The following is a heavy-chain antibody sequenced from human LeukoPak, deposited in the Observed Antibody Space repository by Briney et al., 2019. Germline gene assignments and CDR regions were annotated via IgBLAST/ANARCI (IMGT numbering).Heavy chain of an antibody. CDR3: ARDLAGASGLHLGY. Sequence: VASVKVSCKASGYTFTDYYMRSVRQAPGQGPEWIGWINPISVGTKYAQKFQGRVTMTRDTSVSTAYMELSRLRSDDTAVYYCARDLAGASGLHLGYWGQGTLVTVSS. J-gene: IGHJ4*02. D-gene: IGHD1-26*01. V-gene: IGHV1-2*02. CDR1: GYTFTDYY. CDR2: INPISVGT.